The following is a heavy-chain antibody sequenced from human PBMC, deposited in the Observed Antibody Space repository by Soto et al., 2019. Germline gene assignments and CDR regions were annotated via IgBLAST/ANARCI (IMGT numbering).Heavy chain of an antibody. CDR3: AREDIVVVPAAYDAFAI. CDR1: GYTFTSYG. Sequence: QVQLVQSGAEVKKPGASVKVSCKASGYTFTSYGISWVRQAPGQGLEWMGWISAYNGNTNYAQKLQGRVTMTTDTSTSTAYMELRSLRSDDTAVYYCAREDIVVVPAAYDAFAIWGQGTMVTVSS. V-gene: IGHV1-18*01. J-gene: IGHJ3*02. D-gene: IGHD2-2*01. CDR2: ISAYNGNT.